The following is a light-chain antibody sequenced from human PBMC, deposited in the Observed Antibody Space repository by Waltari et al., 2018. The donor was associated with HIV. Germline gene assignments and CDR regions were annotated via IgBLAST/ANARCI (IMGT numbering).Light chain of an antibody. CDR3: SSYTITNTWV. V-gene: IGLV2-14*01. J-gene: IGLJ3*02. CDR1: HSDIATFDF. Sequence: QSALAQPASVSGSPGQSVTISCAASHSDIATFDFVSWYQQLPGKAPKLIIYRVTFRPSGVPTRFSASKSANTASLTISDLQTEDEAHYYCSSYTITNTWVFGGGTMLTVL. CDR2: RVT.